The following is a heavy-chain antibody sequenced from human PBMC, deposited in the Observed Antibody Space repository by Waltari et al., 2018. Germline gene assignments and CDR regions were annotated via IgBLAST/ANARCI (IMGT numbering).Heavy chain of an antibody. CDR1: GVSITSNRHY. CDR2: MFYTGAP. D-gene: IGHD5-12*01. CDR3: ATYIGASVGTAAFDV. V-gene: IGHV4-39*01. J-gene: IGHJ3*01. Sequence: QLQLQESGPGLVKPSETLSLTCSVSGVSITSNRHYWGWIRQPPGQGLEWIGIMFYTGAPYSSPSLDSRVTVSRDTSKNQLSLKLVSVTAADTAVYYCATYIGASVGTAAFDVWGQGTMVTVSS.